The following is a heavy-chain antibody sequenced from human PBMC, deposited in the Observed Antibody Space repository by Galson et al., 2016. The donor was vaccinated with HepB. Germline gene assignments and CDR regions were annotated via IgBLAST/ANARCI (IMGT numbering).Heavy chain of an antibody. CDR3: VEQRKGAPYGMDV. D-gene: IGHD1/OR15-1a*01. J-gene: IGHJ6*02. CDR2: TYYRSKWYN. Sequence: CAIPGDSVSSNSAAWNWIRQSPSRGLEWLGRTYYRSKWYNDYEVAVKSRIIVNPDTSKNQFSLQLNSVTPEDTAVYYCVEQRKGAPYGMDVWGQGTTITVSS. V-gene: IGHV6-1*01. CDR1: GDSVSSNSAA.